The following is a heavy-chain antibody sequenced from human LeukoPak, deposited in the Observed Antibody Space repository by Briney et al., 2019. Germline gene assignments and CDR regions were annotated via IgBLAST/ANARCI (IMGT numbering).Heavy chain of an antibody. CDR2: IRYDGSNK. D-gene: IGHD3-22*01. CDR1: GFTFSSYG. Sequence: QPGGSLRLSCAASGFTFSSYGMHWVRQAPGKGLEWVAFIRYDGSNKYYADSVKGRFTISRDNSKNTLYLQMNSLRAEDTAVYYCAKVYYDSSGPYYFDYWGQGTLVTVSS. V-gene: IGHV3-30*02. CDR3: AKVYYDSSGPYYFDY. J-gene: IGHJ4*02.